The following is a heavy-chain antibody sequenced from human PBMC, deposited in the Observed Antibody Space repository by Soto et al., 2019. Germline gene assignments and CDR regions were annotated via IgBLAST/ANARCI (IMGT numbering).Heavy chain of an antibody. CDR1: GFTVSSKY. V-gene: IGHV3-53*01. D-gene: IGHD6-19*01. J-gene: IGHJ4*02. Sequence: EVQLVESGGGLIQPGGSLRLSCAASGFTVSSKYMTWVRQAPGKGLEWVSVIYGGGTTYYADSVKGRFTISRANSKNTLYLYSNSLRAEATAVYYCVETTGWRGVDFWGQGTLVTVSS. CDR2: IYGGGTT. CDR3: VETTGWRGVDF.